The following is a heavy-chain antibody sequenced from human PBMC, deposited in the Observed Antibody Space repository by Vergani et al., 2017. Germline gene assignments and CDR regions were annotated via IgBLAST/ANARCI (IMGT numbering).Heavy chain of an antibody. J-gene: IGHJ5*02. D-gene: IGHD2-21*02. CDR2: IWDDGSNK. CDR3: ARGDAPWFDP. V-gene: IGHV3-33*01. CDR1: GFTFSSYG. Sequence: QVQLVESGGGVVQPGRSLRLSCAASGFTFSSYGMHWVRQAPGKGLEWVAVIWDDGSNKYYADSVKGRFTISRDNSKNTLYLQMNSLRAEDTAVYYCARGDAPWFDPWGQGTLVTVSS.